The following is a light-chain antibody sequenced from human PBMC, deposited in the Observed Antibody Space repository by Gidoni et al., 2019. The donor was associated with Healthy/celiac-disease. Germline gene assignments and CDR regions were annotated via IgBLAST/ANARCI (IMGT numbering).Light chain of an antibody. J-gene: IGLJ2*01. Sequence: QSALTQPASVSGSPGQSLTISCTGTISDVGSYNLVSWYPQHPGTAPKLMIYEGSKLPSGVSNRFSGSKSGNTASLTISGLQAEDEADYYCCSYAGSSTSSVFGGGTKLTVL. V-gene: IGLV2-23*01. CDR3: CSYAGSSTSSV. CDR2: EGS. CDR1: ISDVGSYNL.